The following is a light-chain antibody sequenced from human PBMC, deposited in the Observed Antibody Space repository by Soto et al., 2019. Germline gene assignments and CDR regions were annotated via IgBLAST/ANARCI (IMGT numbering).Light chain of an antibody. V-gene: IGKV3-15*01. CDR3: QQYNNWPPVT. CDR1: QSVGSN. Sequence: EIVMTQSPATLSVSPGERATLSCRASQSVGSNLAWYQQKPGQAPRLLIYGASTRATGIPARFSGGGSGTEFTLTISSLQSEDLSVDYCQQYNNWPPVTFGGGTKVEIK. J-gene: IGKJ4*01. CDR2: GAS.